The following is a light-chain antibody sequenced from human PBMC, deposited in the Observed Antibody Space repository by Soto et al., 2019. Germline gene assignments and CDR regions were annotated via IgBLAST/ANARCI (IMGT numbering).Light chain of an antibody. CDR3: SSYTSSSTLV. Sequence: QSALTQPASVSGSPGQSITISCTGTISDIGNYDFVSWYQQVPGTAPKAMIYEVSSRPSGVSNRFSGSKSGNTASLTISGLQAEDEADYYSSSYTSSSTLVFGGGTQLTVL. CDR2: EVS. J-gene: IGLJ3*02. V-gene: IGLV2-14*01. CDR1: ISDIGNYDF.